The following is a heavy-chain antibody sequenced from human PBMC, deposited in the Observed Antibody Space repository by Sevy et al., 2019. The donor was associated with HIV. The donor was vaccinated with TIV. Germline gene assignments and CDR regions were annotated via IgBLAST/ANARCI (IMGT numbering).Heavy chain of an antibody. D-gene: IGHD3-10*01. CDR1: GFTFSSYA. J-gene: IGHJ4*02. CDR2: ISYDGSDI. V-gene: IGHV3-30-3*01. Sequence: GGSLRLSCAASGFTFSSYAMHWVRQAPGKGLEWVAVISYDGSDIYYADSVKGRFTISRDNSKNTLNLQMNSLRAEDTAVYYCAPTYYYGSGSYYNFDYWGQGTLVTVSS. CDR3: APTYYYGSGSYYNFDY.